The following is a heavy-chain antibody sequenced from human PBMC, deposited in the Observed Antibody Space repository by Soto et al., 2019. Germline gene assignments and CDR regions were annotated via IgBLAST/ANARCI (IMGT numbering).Heavy chain of an antibody. CDR3: AKDRGGYFDL. CDR1: GFTFSSYA. CDR2: ISVSGGST. V-gene: IGHV3-23*01. Sequence: EVQLLESGGGLVQPGGSLRLSCAASGFTFSSYAMSWVRQAPGKGLEWVSAISVSGGSTYYADSVKGRSPISRDNSKNTLYLQMNSLRAEDTAVHYCAKDRGGYFDLWGRGTLVTVSS. D-gene: IGHD2-15*01. J-gene: IGHJ2*01.